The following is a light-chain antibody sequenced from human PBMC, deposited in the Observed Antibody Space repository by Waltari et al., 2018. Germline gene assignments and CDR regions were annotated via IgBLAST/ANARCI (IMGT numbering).Light chain of an antibody. CDR3: HSHATSITSVI. Sequence: QSALTQPASVSGSPGQSITISCTGTTSDVGNYNLVSWYQQHPGKAPKLIIYEATKRPSGLSNRFSGSKSGNTASLAISGLQADDEADYYCHSHATSITSVIFGGGTKLTVI. CDR2: EAT. V-gene: IGLV2-23*01. CDR1: TSDVGNYNL. J-gene: IGLJ2*01.